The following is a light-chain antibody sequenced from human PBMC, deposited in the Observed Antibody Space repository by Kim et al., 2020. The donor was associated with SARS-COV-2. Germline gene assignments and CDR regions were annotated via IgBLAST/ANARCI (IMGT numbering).Light chain of an antibody. CDR1: QSVSSN. J-gene: IGKJ4*01. CDR3: QQYNNWPPPLT. CDR2: GAS. Sequence: PVERATLSCRASQSVSSNLAWYRQKPGQAPRRLIYGASTRATGIPARFSGSGSGTEFTLTISSLQSEDFAVYYCQQYNNWPPPLTFGGGTKVEIK. V-gene: IGKV3-15*01.